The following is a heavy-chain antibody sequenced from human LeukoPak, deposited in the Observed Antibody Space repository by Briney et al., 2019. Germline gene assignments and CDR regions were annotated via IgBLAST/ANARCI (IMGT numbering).Heavy chain of an antibody. CDR1: GGSFSGYY. D-gene: IGHD2-15*01. V-gene: IGHV4-34*01. CDR3: ARGYCSGGSCYSFSRRYFDY. CDR2: INHSGST. Sequence: SETLSLTCAVYGGSFSGYYWSWIRQPPGKGLEWIGEINHSGSTNYNPSLKSRVTISVDTSKNQFSLKLSSVTAADTAVYYCARGYCSGGSCYSFSRRYFDYWGQGTLVTVSS. J-gene: IGHJ4*02.